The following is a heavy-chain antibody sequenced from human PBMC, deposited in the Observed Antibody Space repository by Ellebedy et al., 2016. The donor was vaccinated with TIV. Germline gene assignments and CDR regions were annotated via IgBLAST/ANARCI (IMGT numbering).Heavy chain of an antibody. J-gene: IGHJ4*02. V-gene: IGHV3-23*01. Sequence: GESLKISCAASGFTFSSYAMSWVRQAPGKGLEWVSTISNTGSRTYYADSVEGRFIISRDNSKKTLYLQMNSLRAEDTAGYYCAKGRGGGSESSAPRYYFDYWGLGTLVTVSS. CDR2: ISNTGSRT. CDR3: AKGRGGGSESSAPRYYFDY. CDR1: GFTFSSYA. D-gene: IGHD3-22*01.